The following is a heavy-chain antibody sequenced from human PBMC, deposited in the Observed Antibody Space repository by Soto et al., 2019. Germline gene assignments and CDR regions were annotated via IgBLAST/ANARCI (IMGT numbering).Heavy chain of an antibody. CDR3: AKRPDKSYFDY. J-gene: IGHJ4*02. CDR2: ISAGGGST. CDR1: GLTFSNHA. Sequence: GGSLRLSCAASGLTFSNHAMSWVRQAPGKGLEWVSTISAGGGSTFYADSVKGRFTISRDNSKNALYLQMNSLSAEDTALYFCAKRPDKSYFDYWGQGALVTVS. V-gene: IGHV3-23*01.